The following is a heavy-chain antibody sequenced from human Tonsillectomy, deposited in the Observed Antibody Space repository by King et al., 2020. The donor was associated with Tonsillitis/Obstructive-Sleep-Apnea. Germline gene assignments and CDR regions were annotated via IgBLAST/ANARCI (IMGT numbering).Heavy chain of an antibody. CDR2: IIPIFGTA. Sequence: QLVQSGAEVKKPGSSVKVSCKASGGTFSSYAISWVRQAPGQGLEWMGGIIPIFGTANYAQKFQGRVTITADESTSTAYMELRSLRSEDTAVYYCASHSYYYDSSGYYFDYWGQGTLVTVSS. V-gene: IGHV1-69*01. CDR1: GGTFSSYA. J-gene: IGHJ4*02. CDR3: ASHSYYYDSSGYYFDY. D-gene: IGHD3-22*01.